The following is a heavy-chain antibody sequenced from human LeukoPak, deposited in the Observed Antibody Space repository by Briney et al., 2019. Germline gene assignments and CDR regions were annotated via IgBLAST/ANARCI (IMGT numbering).Heavy chain of an antibody. V-gene: IGHV4-34*01. CDR3: ARASTVDRIYGMDV. J-gene: IGHJ6*02. D-gene: IGHD2-15*01. CDR1: GGSLSGYY. CDR2: INHSGST. Sequence: SETLSLTCAVYGGSLSGYYWSWIRQPPGKGLEWIGEINHSGSTNYNPSLKSRVTISVDTSKNQFSLKLSSVTAADTAVYYCARASTVDRIYGMDVWGQGTTVTVSS.